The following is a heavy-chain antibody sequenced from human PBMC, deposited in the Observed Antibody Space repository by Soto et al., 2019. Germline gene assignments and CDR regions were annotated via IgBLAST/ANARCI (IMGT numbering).Heavy chain of an antibody. CDR1: GFTFNVYE. V-gene: IGHV3-48*03. CDR2: ISSSSSTI. CDR3: AREVDFSSALDYALDV. J-gene: IGHJ6*02. D-gene: IGHD3-3*01. Sequence: SLRLSCAAYGFTFNVYETNWVRQAPGTGPEWVSYISSSSSTIYYADSVKGRFTISRDNAKNSLYLQMNSLRAEDTAVYYCAREVDFSSALDYALDVWGPGITVTAYS.